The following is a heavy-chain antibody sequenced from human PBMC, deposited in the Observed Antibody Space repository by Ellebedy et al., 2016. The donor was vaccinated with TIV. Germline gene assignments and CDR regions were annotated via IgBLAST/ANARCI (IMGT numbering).Heavy chain of an antibody. Sequence: GESLKISCAASGFTFSTYAMSWVRQAPGKGLEWVSTISHTGSRTYYANSVEGRFIISRDNSKNTLYLQINNLRAEDTAVYYCAKDRGDFAYGMDVWGQGTTVTVSS. V-gene: IGHV3-23*01. CDR3: AKDRGDFAYGMDV. D-gene: IGHD3-10*01. J-gene: IGHJ6*02. CDR1: GFTFSTYA. CDR2: ISHTGSRT.